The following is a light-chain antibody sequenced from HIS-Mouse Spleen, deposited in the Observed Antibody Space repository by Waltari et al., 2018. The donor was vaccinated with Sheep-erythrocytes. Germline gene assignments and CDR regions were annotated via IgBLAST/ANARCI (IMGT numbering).Light chain of an antibody. J-gene: IGLJ2*01. Sequence: SHVPTQPPSVSVAPGQTARSTRGVNNKRSKSVHWYQQKPGQAPVLVVYDDCDRPSGIPERFSGSNSGNTATLTISRVEAGDEADYYCQVWDSSSDHPVFGGGTKLTVL. CDR2: DDC. V-gene: IGLV3-21*02. CDR3: QVWDSSSDHPV. CDR1: NKRSKS.